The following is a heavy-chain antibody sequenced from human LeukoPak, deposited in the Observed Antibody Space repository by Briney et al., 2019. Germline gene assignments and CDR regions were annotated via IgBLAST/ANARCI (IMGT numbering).Heavy chain of an antibody. V-gene: IGHV3-43*02. D-gene: IGHD3-10*01. Sequence: GGSLRLSCAASGFTFDDYAMHWVRQAPGKGLEWVSLISGDGTSTYYADSVKGRFIISRDNSKNSLYLQMNSLRTEDTALYYCSKDIRLFRGPGGMDVWGQGTTVTVSS. CDR1: GFTFDDYA. CDR2: ISGDGTST. J-gene: IGHJ6*02. CDR3: SKDIRLFRGPGGMDV.